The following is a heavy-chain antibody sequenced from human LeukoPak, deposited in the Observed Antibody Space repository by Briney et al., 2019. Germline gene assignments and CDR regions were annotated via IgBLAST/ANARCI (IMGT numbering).Heavy chain of an antibody. V-gene: IGHV3-23*01. CDR3: TSGVAGNFDY. D-gene: IGHD6-19*01. CDR2: ISGSDGST. Sequence: GGSLRLSCAASGFTFSSYAMSWVRQAPGKGLEWVSAISGSDGSTYYADSVKGRFTISRDNSKNTLYLQMNSLRAEDTAVYYCTSGVAGNFDYWGQGTLVTVSS. CDR1: GFTFSSYA. J-gene: IGHJ4*02.